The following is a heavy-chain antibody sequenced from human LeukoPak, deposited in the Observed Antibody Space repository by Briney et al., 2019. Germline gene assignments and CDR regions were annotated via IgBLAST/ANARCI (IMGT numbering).Heavy chain of an antibody. CDR3: AREERRGSPGYFDY. V-gene: IGHV1-69*04. CDR1: GDTFSSYA. Sequence: GASVKVSCKASGDTFSSYAISWVRQAPGQGLEWMGRITPIFDVGIYAQKFQGRVTITADKSTSTAYMELSSLRSEDTAVYYCAREERRGSPGYFDYWGQGTLVTVSS. CDR2: ITPIFDVG. D-gene: IGHD5-12*01. J-gene: IGHJ4*02.